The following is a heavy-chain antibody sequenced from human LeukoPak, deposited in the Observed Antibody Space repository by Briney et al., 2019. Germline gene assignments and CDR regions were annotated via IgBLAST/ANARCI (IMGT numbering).Heavy chain of an antibody. D-gene: IGHD1-26*01. CDR1: GITFRSYA. Sequence: GGSLRLSCAASGITFRSYAMSWVRQAPGKGLEWVSGVSGSGGSTYYADSVKGRFTISRDNSKNTLFLQMNSLRAEDTAVYYCAKDFVGATATRKYYFDQWGQGTLVTVSS. CDR2: VSGSGGST. J-gene: IGHJ4*02. CDR3: AKDFVGATATRKYYFDQ. V-gene: IGHV3-23*01.